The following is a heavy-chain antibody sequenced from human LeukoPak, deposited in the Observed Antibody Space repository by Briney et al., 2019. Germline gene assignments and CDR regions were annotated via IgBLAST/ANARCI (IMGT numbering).Heavy chain of an antibody. D-gene: IGHD2-2*01. J-gene: IGHJ5*02. V-gene: IGHV4-59*08. Sequence: SETLSLICTVSGGSINNYYWSWIRQPPGKGLEWVGYIYFSGSTNYNPSLKSRVTISIDTSKRHFSLKLRSVTAADTAVYYCARLPAHYCSSTSCDDSWFDPWGQGTLVTVSS. CDR3: ARLPAHYCSSTSCDDSWFDP. CDR1: GGSINNYY. CDR2: IYFSGST.